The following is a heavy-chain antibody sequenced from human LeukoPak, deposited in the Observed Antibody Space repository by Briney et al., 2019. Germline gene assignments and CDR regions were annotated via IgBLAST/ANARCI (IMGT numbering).Heavy chain of an antibody. CDR3: ARYIVVVPAARAGWFDP. D-gene: IGHD2-2*01. CDR1: GFTFSSYW. J-gene: IGHJ5*02. Sequence: QPGGSLRLSCADSGFTFSSYWMSWVRQAPGKGLEWVANIKQDGSEKYYVDSVKGRFTISRDNAKNSLYLQMNSLRAEDTAVYYCARYIVVVPAARAGWFDPWGQGTLVTVSS. CDR2: IKQDGSEK. V-gene: IGHV3-7*01.